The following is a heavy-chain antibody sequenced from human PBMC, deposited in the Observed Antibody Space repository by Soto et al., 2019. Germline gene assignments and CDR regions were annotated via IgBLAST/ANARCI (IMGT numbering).Heavy chain of an antibody. Sequence: ETLSLTCTVSGGSVSSGSYYWSWIRQPPGKGLEWIGYIYYSGSTNYNPSLKSRVTISVDTSKNQFSLKLSSVTAADTAVYYCARESAVITTGITGFDPWGQGTLVTVSS. CDR2: IYYSGST. D-gene: IGHD3-22*01. CDR3: ARESAVITTGITGFDP. CDR1: GGSVSSGSYY. V-gene: IGHV4-61*01. J-gene: IGHJ5*02.